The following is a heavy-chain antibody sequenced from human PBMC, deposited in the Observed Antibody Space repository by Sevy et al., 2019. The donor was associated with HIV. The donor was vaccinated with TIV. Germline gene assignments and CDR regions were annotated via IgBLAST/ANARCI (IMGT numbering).Heavy chain of an antibody. Sequence: GGSLRLSCAAPESSSGGYSMTGVRQAPGKGLEWVSYISTSISSINNADSMKGRFTVSRDNAKNSLYLQMNNLSDEDTAIYYCARDPGFWYFDLWGRGTLVTVSS. CDR3: ARDPGFWYFDL. D-gene: IGHD7-27*01. J-gene: IGHJ2*01. CDR2: ISTSISSI. V-gene: IGHV3-48*02. CDR1: ESSSGGYS.